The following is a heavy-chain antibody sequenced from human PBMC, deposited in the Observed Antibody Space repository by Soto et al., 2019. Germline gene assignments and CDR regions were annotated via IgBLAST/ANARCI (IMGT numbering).Heavy chain of an antibody. D-gene: IGHD6-13*01. J-gene: IGHJ4*02. CDR3: ASGLIAAAGTDDY. CDR1: GGSISSSNW. V-gene: IGHV4-4*02. Sequence: SETLSLTCAVSGGSISSSNWWSWVRQPPGKGLEWIGEIYHSGSTNYNPSLKSRVTISVDKSKNQFSLKLSSVTAADTAVYYCASGLIAAAGTDDYWGQGTLVTVSS. CDR2: IYHSGST.